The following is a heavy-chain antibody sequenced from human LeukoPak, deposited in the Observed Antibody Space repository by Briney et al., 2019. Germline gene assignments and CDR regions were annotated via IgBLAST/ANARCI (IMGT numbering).Heavy chain of an antibody. CDR1: GGSIMRGGYY. V-gene: IGHV4-31*03. Sequence: SQTLSLTCTVSGGSIMRGGYYWSWIRQHPGKGLEWIGYIYYSGSTYYNPSLKSRVTISVDTSKNQFSLKLSSVTAADTAVYYCARGTSGYCSGGRCYSDPNWFDPWGQGTLVTVSS. CDR2: IYYSGST. D-gene: IGHD2-15*01. J-gene: IGHJ5*02. CDR3: ARGTSGYCSGGRCYSDPNWFDP.